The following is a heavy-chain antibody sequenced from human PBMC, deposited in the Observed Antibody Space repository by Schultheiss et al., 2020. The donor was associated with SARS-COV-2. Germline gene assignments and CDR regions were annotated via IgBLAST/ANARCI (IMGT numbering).Heavy chain of an antibody. CDR3: AVDSSGYLDAFDI. Sequence: SQTLSLTCTVSGGSVSSGSYYWSWIRQPPGKGLEWIGYIYYSGSTNYNPSLKSRVTISVDTSKNQFSLKLSSVTAADTAVYYCAVDSSGYLDAFDIWGQGTMVTVSS. J-gene: IGHJ3*02. V-gene: IGHV4-61*01. CDR2: IYYSGST. D-gene: IGHD3-22*01. CDR1: GGSVSSGSYY.